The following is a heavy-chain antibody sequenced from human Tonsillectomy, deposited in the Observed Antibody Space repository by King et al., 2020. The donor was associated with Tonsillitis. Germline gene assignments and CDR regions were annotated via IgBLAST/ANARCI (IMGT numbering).Heavy chain of an antibody. V-gene: IGHV4-59*08. D-gene: IGHD6-19*01. CDR1: GGSISSYY. J-gene: IGHJ3*02. Sequence: VQLQESGPGLVKPSETLSLTCTVSGGSISSYYWSWIRQPPGKGLEWIGYIYYSGSTNYNPSLKSRVTISVDTSKNQFSLKLSSVTAADTAVYYCARHGVVAGTRSHLDAFDIWGQGTMVTVYS. CDR3: ARHGVVAGTRSHLDAFDI. CDR2: IYYSGST.